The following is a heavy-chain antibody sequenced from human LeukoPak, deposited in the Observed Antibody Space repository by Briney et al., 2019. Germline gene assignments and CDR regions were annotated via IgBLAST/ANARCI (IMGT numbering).Heavy chain of an antibody. CDR3: ARRRYYYDSSGPGAFDI. J-gene: IGHJ3*02. D-gene: IGHD3-22*01. V-gene: IGHV4-34*01. CDR1: GGSFSGYY. CDR2: INHSGST. Sequence: SETLSLTCAVYGGSFSGYYWSWIRQPPGKGLEWIGEINHSGSTNYNPSLKSRVTISVDTSKNQFSLKLSSVTAADTAVYYCARRRYYYDSSGPGAFDIWGQGTMVTVSS.